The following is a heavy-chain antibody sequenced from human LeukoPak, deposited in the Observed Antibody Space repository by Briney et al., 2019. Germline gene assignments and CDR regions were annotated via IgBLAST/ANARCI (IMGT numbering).Heavy chain of an antibody. D-gene: IGHD2-21*02. Sequence: SETLSLTCTVSGGSISSGGYYWSWIRQHPGKGLEWIGYIYYSGSTYYNPSLKSRVTISVDTPKNQFSLKLSSVTAADTAVYYCARGQTPSLPCGGDCYSERFDPWGQGTLVTVSS. CDR2: IYYSGST. V-gene: IGHV4-31*03. CDR3: ARGQTPSLPCGGDCYSERFDP. CDR1: GGSISSGGYY. J-gene: IGHJ5*02.